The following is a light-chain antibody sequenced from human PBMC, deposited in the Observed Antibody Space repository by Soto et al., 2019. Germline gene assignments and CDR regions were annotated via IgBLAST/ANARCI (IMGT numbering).Light chain of an antibody. CDR2: GAS. Sequence: EIVLTQSPGTLSLSPGERATLSCRTSQSVSSDYLAWYRQKTGQAPRLLIYGASSRATGIPDRFSGSGSGTDFTLTISRREPEDFAVYYCQKYGSARRTFGQGTKVEI. V-gene: IGKV3-20*01. J-gene: IGKJ1*01. CDR3: QKYGSARRT. CDR1: QSVSSDY.